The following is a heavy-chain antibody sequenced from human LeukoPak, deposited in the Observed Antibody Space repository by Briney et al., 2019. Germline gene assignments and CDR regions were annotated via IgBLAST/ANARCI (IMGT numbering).Heavy chain of an antibody. V-gene: IGHV3-23*01. Sequence: GGSLRLSCAASGFTFSSYAMSCVRQAPGMGLEWVSAISGSGGSTYYADSVKGRFTISRDNSKNTLYLQMNSLRAEDTAVYYCAKDRIAVAGSIFDYWGQGTMVTVSS. CDR3: AKDRIAVAGSIFDY. CDR2: ISGSGGST. J-gene: IGHJ4*02. CDR1: GFTFSSYA. D-gene: IGHD6-19*01.